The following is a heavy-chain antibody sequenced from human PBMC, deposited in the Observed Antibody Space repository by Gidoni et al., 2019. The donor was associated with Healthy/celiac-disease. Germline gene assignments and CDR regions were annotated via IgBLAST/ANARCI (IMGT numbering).Heavy chain of an antibody. CDR2: IYTSGST. V-gene: IGHV4-61*02. CDR3: ATGRGHVDY. CDR1: GGSISSGSSY. J-gene: IGHJ4*02. Sequence: HVHPHESGPGLVTPSQTLSLTCTVSGGSISSGSSYWSWIRQPAGKGLEWIGRIYTSGSTNYNPSLKSRVTISVDTSKSQCSLKLSSVTAADTAVYYCATGRGHVDYWGQGTLVTVSS.